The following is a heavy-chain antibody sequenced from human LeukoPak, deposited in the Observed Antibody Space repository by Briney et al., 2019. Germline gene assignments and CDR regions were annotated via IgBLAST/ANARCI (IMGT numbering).Heavy chain of an antibody. J-gene: IGHJ1*01. V-gene: IGHV3-23*01. D-gene: IGHD4-17*01. CDR1: GFTFSSYA. CDR3: ARGDYGDYGTFGFHH. CDR2: ISGSGENT. Sequence: GGSLRPSCAASGFTFSSYAMTWVRQAQGKALEWVSLISGSGENTYYADSVKGRFTISRDNSKNTLYLQMNSLRAEDTAVYYCARGDYGDYGTFGFHHWGQGTLVTVSS.